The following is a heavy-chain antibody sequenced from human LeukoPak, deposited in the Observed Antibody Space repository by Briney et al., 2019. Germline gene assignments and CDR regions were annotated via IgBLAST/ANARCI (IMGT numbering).Heavy chain of an antibody. Sequence: GGSLRLSCAASGFTFSSYSMNWVRQAPGKGLEWVAVISYDGGTKYYADSVKGRFTISRDNSKNTLYLQMNSLRAEDTAVYYCAKDKMAYSTSSWDYWGQGTLVTVSS. CDR1: GFTFSSYS. J-gene: IGHJ4*02. CDR3: AKDKMAYSTSSWDY. V-gene: IGHV3-30*18. D-gene: IGHD6-6*01. CDR2: ISYDGGTK.